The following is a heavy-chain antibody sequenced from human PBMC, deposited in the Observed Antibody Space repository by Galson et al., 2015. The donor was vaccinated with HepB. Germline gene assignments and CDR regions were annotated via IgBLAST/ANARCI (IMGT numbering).Heavy chain of an antibody. CDR2: IDPSDSYT. CDR1: GYSFTSYW. Sequence: QSGAEVKKPGESLRISCKGSGYSFTSYWISWVRQMPGKGLEWMGRIDPSDSYTNYSPSFQGHVTISADKSISTAYLQWSSLKASDTAMYYCARHSRTGAGITMLVVEPSQLTDWGQGTLVTVSS. CDR3: ARHSRTGAGITMLVVEPSQLTD. J-gene: IGHJ4*02. V-gene: IGHV5-10-1*01. D-gene: IGHD3-22*01.